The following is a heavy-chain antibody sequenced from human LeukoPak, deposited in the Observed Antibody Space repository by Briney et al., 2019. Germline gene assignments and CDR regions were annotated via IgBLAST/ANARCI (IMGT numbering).Heavy chain of an antibody. CDR2: INVNSGGT. V-gene: IGHV1-2*02. D-gene: IGHD3-9*01. CDR1: GYTFTGYY. Sequence: ASVKVSCKASGYTFTGYYIHWVRQAPGQGLEWMGWINVNSGGTNYAQKFYARVTVTRDTSISTAYMELSRLRSDDTAVFYCARSPHILTGENFDFWGQGTLVTVSS. J-gene: IGHJ4*02. CDR3: ARSPHILTGENFDF.